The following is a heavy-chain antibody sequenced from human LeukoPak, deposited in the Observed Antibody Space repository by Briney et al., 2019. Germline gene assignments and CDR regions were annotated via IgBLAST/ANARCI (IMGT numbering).Heavy chain of an antibody. CDR2: IRGSGGTT. J-gene: IGHJ4*02. D-gene: IGHD3-3*01. CDR1: GFTFTRYA. V-gene: IGHV3-23*01. Sequence: GQSLRLSCAASGFTFTRYAMAWVRRAPGKGLEWVSTIRGSGGTTYYPDSVKGRFTISRDNSNNTLYLQMNSLDADDTALYYCAKGFGDTTFGVVTAYDYWGQGILVTVSS. CDR3: AKGFGDTTFGVVTAYDY.